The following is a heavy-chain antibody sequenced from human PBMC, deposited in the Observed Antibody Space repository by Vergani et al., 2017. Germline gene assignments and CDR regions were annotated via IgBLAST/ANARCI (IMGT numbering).Heavy chain of an antibody. V-gene: IGHV4-59*01. J-gene: IGHJ5*02. CDR2: IYYSGST. CDR3: ARDRWTWFDP. D-gene: IGHD1-1*01. CDR1: GGSISSYY. Sequence: QVQLQESGPGLVKPSETLSLTCTVSGGSISSYYWSWIRQPPGKGLEWIGYIYYSGSTNYNPSLKSRVTISVDTSKNQFSLKLSSVTAADTAVYYCARDRWTWFDPWGQGTLVTVSS.